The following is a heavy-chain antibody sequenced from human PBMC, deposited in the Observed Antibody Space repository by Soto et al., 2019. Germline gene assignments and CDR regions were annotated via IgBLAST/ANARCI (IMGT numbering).Heavy chain of an antibody. CDR1: GFTFKAYA. CDR2: ITATNGNT. V-gene: IGHV3-23*01. CDR3: AKDEGTSSTAFDY. D-gene: IGHD4-4*01. Sequence: GGSLRLSCVASGFTFKAYAMGWVRQAPGKGLEWVSSITATNGNTYYADSVRGRFTISRDNSRNSLFLQMNGLRPEDSALYYCAKDEGTSSTAFDYWGQGTLVTVSS. J-gene: IGHJ4*02.